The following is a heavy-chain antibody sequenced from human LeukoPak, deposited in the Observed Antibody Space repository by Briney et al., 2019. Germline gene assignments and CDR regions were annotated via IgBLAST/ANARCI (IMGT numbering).Heavy chain of an antibody. D-gene: IGHD3-16*01. Sequence: SETLSLTCAVFGYSITSGFSWGWIRQPPGKGLEWIGTISHSGSTDYKSTLESRLTISMNTSKSQFSLSLAMVNAADAAVYYCAREGAVPGIDPWGQGTLVTVSS. CDR2: ISHSGST. CDR1: GYSITSGFS. CDR3: AREGAVPGIDP. V-gene: IGHV4-38-2*02. J-gene: IGHJ5*02.